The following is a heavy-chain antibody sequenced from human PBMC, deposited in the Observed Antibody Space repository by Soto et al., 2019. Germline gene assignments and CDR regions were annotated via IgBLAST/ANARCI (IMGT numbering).Heavy chain of an antibody. V-gene: IGHV4-34*01. CDR3: ARGDDYYDSSGYYRFDY. J-gene: IGHJ4*02. CDR1: GGSFSGYY. Sequence: SETLSLTCAVYGGSFSGYYWSWIRQPPGKGLEWIGEINHSGSTNYNPSLKSRVTISVDTSKNQFSLKLSSVTAADTAVYYCARGDDYYDSSGYYRFDYWGQGTLVTVSS. D-gene: IGHD3-22*01. CDR2: INHSGST.